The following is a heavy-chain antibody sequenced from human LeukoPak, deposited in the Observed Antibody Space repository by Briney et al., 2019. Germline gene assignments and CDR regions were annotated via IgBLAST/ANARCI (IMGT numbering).Heavy chain of an antibody. J-gene: IGHJ4*02. Sequence: ASVKVSCKASGYTFINYYMHWVRQAPGQGLEWVGIINPTDGSISYAQKFQGRVTLTRDTSTSTVYMDLSSLRSEDTAVYYCTLEAPASCYFDYWGQGTLVTVSS. V-gene: IGHV1-46*03. D-gene: IGHD3-3*01. CDR2: INPTDGSI. CDR3: TLEAPASCYFDY. CDR1: GYTFINYY.